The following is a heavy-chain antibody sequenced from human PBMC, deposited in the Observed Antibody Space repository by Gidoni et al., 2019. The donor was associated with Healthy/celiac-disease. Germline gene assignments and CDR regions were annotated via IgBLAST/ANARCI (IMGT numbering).Heavy chain of an antibody. Sequence: QLQLQESGPGLVKPSETLSLTCRVSGGSISSSSYYWGWLRQPPGKGLEWIGSIYYSGGTYYNPSLKSRVTISVDTSKNQFSLKLSSVTAADTAVYYCARGDTAMVTVGYWGQGTLVTVSS. J-gene: IGHJ4*02. D-gene: IGHD5-18*01. V-gene: IGHV4-39*01. CDR3: ARGDTAMVTVGY. CDR2: IYYSGGT. CDR1: GGSISSSSYY.